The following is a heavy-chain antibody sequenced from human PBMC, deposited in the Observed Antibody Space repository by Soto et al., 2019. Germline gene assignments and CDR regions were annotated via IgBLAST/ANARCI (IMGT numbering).Heavy chain of an antibody. CDR1: GFTFSNYA. CDR2: ISGRGGRS. J-gene: IGHJ4*02. CDR3: AKADFVWSSEQPYYFDY. D-gene: IGHD3-16*01. V-gene: IGHV3-23*01. Sequence: EVQLLDSGGGLVQPGGSLRLSCAASGFTFSNYAMTWVRQGPGKGLEWVSGISGRGGRSYYADSVKGRFTISRDNYKSTLYSQMNSLRDEDTAVYYCAKADFVWSSEQPYYFDYWGQGTLVTVSS.